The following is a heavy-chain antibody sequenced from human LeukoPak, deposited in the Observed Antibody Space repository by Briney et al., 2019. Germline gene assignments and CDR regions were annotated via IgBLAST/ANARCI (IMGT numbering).Heavy chain of an antibody. CDR2: ISGSGGSA. CDR3: ANPIAVAGYNY. CDR1: GFTFSSYA. V-gene: IGHV3-23*01. J-gene: IGHJ4*02. Sequence: PGGSLRLSCAASGFTFSSYAMSWVRQAPGKGLEWVSAISGSGGSAYYADSVKGRFTISRDNSKNTLYLQMNSLRAEDTAVYYCANPIAVAGYNYWGQGTLVTVSS. D-gene: IGHD6-19*01.